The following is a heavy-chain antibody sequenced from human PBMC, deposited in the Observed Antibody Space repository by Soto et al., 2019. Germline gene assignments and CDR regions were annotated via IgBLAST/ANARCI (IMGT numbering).Heavy chain of an antibody. Sequence: QVQLVQSGDEVKKPGASVKVSCKASGYIFVNYGIAWVRQAPGQGLEWMGWISPYTGNTHSATKVQGRLTMTTDKSTSNAYMDLGSLTSDDTAVYYCVMMDNYVAPTPQDVWGQGTTVTVSS. CDR1: GYIFVNYG. D-gene: IGHD3-16*01. CDR2: ISPYTGNT. V-gene: IGHV1-18*01. J-gene: IGHJ6*02. CDR3: VMMDNYVAPTPQDV.